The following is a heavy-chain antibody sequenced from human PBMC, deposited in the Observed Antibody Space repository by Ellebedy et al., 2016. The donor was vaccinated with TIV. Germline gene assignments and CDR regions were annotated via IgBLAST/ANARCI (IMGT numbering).Heavy chain of an antibody. CDR3: ARDRRQQLVPRGWFDP. J-gene: IGHJ5*02. Sequence: SETLSLXXTVSGGSISSGGYYWSWIRQHPGKGLEWIGYIYYSWSTYYNPSLKSRVTISVDTSKNQFSLKLSSVTAADTAVYYCARDRRQQLVPRGWFDPWGQGTLVTVSS. CDR2: IYYSWST. V-gene: IGHV4-31*03. CDR1: GGSISSGGYY. D-gene: IGHD6-13*01.